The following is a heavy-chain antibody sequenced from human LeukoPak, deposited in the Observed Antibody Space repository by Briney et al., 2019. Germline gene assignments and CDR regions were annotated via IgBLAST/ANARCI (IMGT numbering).Heavy chain of an antibody. CDR3: ARGMVRGVIGY. J-gene: IGHJ4*02. D-gene: IGHD3-10*01. CDR2: IYYSGST. CDR1: GGSISSYY. Sequence: SETLSLTCTVSGGSISSYYWSWIRQPPGKGLEWIGYIYYSGSTSYNPSLKSRVTISVDTSKNQFSLKLSSVTAADTAVYYCARGMVRGVIGYWGQGTLVTVSS. V-gene: IGHV4-59*01.